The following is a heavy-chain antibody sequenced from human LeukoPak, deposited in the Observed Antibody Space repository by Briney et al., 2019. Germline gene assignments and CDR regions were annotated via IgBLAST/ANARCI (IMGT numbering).Heavy chain of an antibody. Sequence: GALRLSCAAAGFTFSSYALSWVRQAPGKGVEGVSAISGSGGSTYYADSVKGRFTISRDNSKNTLYLQMNSLRAEDTAVYYCAPIPRAVNWNYEAPVDYWGQGTLVTVSS. CDR2: ISGSGGST. CDR3: APIPRAVNWNYEAPVDY. CDR1: GFTFSSYA. J-gene: IGHJ4*02. D-gene: IGHD1-7*01. V-gene: IGHV3-23*01.